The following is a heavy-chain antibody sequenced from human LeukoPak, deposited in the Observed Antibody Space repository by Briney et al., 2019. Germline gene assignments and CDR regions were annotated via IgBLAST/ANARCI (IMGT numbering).Heavy chain of an antibody. CDR3: TADWDGGSSGNDY. J-gene: IGHJ4*02. V-gene: IGHV3-15*01. D-gene: IGHD2-15*01. CDR1: GFTFNNAW. CDR2: IKRKSDGGTT. Sequence: PGGSLRLSCAASGFTFNNAWMNWVRQAPGKGLEWVGHIKRKSDGGTTEYPAVVKGRFTISRDDSENTLYLQMNSLKAEDTAIYYCTADWDGGSSGNDYWGQGTLVTVSS.